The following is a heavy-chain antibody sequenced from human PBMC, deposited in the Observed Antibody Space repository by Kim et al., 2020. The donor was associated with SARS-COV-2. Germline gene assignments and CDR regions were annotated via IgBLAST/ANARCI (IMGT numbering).Heavy chain of an antibody. Sequence: GGSLRLSCAASGFTFSSYAMHWVRQAPGKGLEWVAVISYDGSNKYYADSVKGRFTISRDNSKNTLYLQMNSLRAEDTAVYYCAREMVQFGYYYYGMDVWGQGTTVTVSS. J-gene: IGHJ6*02. CDR2: ISYDGSNK. CDR1: GFTFSSYA. CDR3: AREMVQFGYYYYGMDV. V-gene: IGHV3-30*04. D-gene: IGHD3-10*01.